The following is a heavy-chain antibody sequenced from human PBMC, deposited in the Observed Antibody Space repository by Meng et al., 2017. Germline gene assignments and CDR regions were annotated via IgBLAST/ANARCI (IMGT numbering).Heavy chain of an antibody. D-gene: IGHD4-17*01. V-gene: IGHV1-69*02. J-gene: IGHJ6*02. CDR1: GGTFSSYT. CDR3: ARGAYVTKRYYYYYDGMDV. Sequence: SVKVSCKASGGTFSSYTISWVRQAPGQGLEWMGRIIPILGIANYAQKFQGRVTITADKSTSTAYMELSSLRSEDTAVYYCARGAYVTKRYYYYYDGMDVWGQGTTVTVSS. CDR2: IIPILGIA.